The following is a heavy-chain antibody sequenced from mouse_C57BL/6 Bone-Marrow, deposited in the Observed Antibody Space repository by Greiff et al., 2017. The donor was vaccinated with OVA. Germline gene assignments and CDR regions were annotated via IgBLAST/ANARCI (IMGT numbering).Heavy chain of an antibody. J-gene: IGHJ4*01. CDR3: ARSRDYGLFYYAMDY. V-gene: IGHV1-81*01. Sequence: QVQLQQSGAELARPGASVKLSCKASGYTFTSYGISWVKQRTGQGLEWIGEIFPGSGSTYYNEKFKGKATLTVDTSSSTAYMQLSSLTSEDSAVYFCARSRDYGLFYYAMDYWGQGTSVTVSS. CDR2: IFPGSGST. CDR1: GYTFTSYG. D-gene: IGHD2-4*01.